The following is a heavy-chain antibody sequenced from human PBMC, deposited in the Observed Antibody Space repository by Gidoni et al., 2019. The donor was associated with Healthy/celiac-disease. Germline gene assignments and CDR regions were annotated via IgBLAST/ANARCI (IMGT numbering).Heavy chain of an antibody. CDR2: IIPIFGTA. CDR3: ARDLDYYDSSVNDYYYGMDV. CDR1: GGTFSSYA. Sequence: QVQLVQSGAEVKKPGSSVKVSCKASGGTFSSYAISWVRQAPGQGLEWMGGIIPIFGTANYAQKFQGRVTITADESTSTAYMELSSLRSEDTAVYYCARDLDYYDSSVNDYYYGMDVWGQGTTVTVSS. J-gene: IGHJ6*02. D-gene: IGHD3-22*01. V-gene: IGHV1-69*01.